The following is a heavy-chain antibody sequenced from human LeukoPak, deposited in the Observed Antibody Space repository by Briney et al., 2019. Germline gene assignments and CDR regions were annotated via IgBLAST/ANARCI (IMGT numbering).Heavy chain of an antibody. CDR1: SGSISSYY. J-gene: IGHJ4*02. V-gene: IGHV4-4*07. CDR3: ARVDDYGDYEGLDY. Sequence: SETLSLTCTVSSGSISSYYWSWIRQPAGKGLEWIGRIYTSGSTNYNPSLKSRVTMSVDTSKNQFSLKLSSVTAADTAVYYCARVDDYGDYEGLDYWGQGTLVTVSS. CDR2: IYTSGST. D-gene: IGHD4-17*01.